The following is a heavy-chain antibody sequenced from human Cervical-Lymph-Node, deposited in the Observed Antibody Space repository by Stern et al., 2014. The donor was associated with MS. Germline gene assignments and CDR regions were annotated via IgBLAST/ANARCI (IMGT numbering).Heavy chain of an antibody. V-gene: IGHV2-5*02. CDR3: AHRRTAFYFFDY. Sequence: QVTLKESGPALVKPTQSLTLTCTFSGFSLNTDGVAVGWIRQPPGKGPEWLAVIFWDDEKKYSPSLQTRLAISMDTSKNQVVLNMANMDPLDTGTYYCAHRRTAFYFFDYWGQGILVTVSS. CDR2: IFWDDEK. D-gene: IGHD3-10*01. J-gene: IGHJ4*02. CDR1: GFSLNTDGVA.